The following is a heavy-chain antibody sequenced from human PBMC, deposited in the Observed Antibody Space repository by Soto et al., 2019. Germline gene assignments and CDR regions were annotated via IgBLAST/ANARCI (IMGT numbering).Heavy chain of an antibody. J-gene: IGHJ5*02. V-gene: IGHV4-31*03. CDR3: ARSGVTGIVIPSHWFDP. CDR1: GDSIGGVGY. CDR2: ISSSGST. D-gene: IGHD2-8*02. Sequence: KTSETLSLTCTVSGDSIGGVGYWSWIRQFPGRGLGWIGCISSSGSTYYNPALNNRISLSLDTSQNQFSLKLLSVTAADTAIYYCARSGVTGIVIPSHWFDPWGQGTLVTGSS.